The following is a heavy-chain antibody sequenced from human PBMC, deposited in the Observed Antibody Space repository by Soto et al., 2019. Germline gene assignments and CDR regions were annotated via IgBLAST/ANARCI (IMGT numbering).Heavy chain of an antibody. J-gene: IGHJ4*02. Sequence: QVQLVQSGAEVKMPGASVKVSCKASAYISTRFGINWVRQAPGQGLEWMGWISVYSGYAESAQEFQGRVTMTTDTSTRTAYMEVRSLRSDDTAVYYCARGDWGHYFDSWGQGTLVTVSS. CDR1: AYISTRFG. CDR2: ISVYSGYA. V-gene: IGHV1-18*01. D-gene: IGHD7-27*01. CDR3: ARGDWGHYFDS.